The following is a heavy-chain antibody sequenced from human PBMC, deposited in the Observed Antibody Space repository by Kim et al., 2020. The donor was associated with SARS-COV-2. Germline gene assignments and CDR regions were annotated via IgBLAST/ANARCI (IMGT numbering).Heavy chain of an antibody. J-gene: IGHJ4*02. CDR2: INHSGST. CDR3: ARGQRGPDYDFWSGRQNPLDY. V-gene: IGHV4-34*01. CDR1: GGSFSGYY. D-gene: IGHD3-3*01. Sequence: SETLSLTCAFYGGSFSGYYWSWIRQPPGKGLEWIGEINHSGSTNYNPSLKSRVTISVDTSKNQFSLKLSSVTAADTAVYYCARGQRGPDYDFWSGRQNPLDYWGQGTLVTVSS.